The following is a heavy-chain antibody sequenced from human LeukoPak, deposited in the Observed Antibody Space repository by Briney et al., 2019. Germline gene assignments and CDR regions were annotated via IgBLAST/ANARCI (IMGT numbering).Heavy chain of an antibody. CDR2: ISYDGSHK. J-gene: IGHJ5*02. V-gene: IGHV3-30*18. CDR1: GITFRSYG. D-gene: IGHD4-17*01. Sequence: GRSLRLSCAASGITFRSYGMHWVRQAPGKGLEWVAVISYDGSHKYHADSVKGRFSISRDNSKNTLYLQMNSLRADDTAVYYCAKGARGDTVTSIVGLNWFDPWGQGTLVTVSS. CDR3: AKGARGDTVTSIVGLNWFDP.